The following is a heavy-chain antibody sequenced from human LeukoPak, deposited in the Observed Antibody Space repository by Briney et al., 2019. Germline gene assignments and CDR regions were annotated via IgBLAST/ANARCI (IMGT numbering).Heavy chain of an antibody. CDR1: GGTFSSYA. D-gene: IGHD6-13*01. CDR2: IIPIFGTA. J-gene: IGHJ4*02. Sequence: ASVKVSCKASGGTFSSYAISWVRQAPGQGLEWMGGIIPIFGTANYAQKFQGRVTITTDESTSTAYMELSSLRSEDTAVYYCALGAAPHHDYWGQGTLVTVSS. CDR3: ALGAAPHHDY. V-gene: IGHV1-69*05.